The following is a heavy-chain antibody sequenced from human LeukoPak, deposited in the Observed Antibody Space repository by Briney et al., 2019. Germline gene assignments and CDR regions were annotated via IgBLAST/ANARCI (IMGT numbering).Heavy chain of an antibody. Sequence: GESLKISCKGSGYSFTSYWIVWVRQMPGKGLEWMGIIYPGDSDIRYSPSFQGQVTISADKSISTAYLQWSSLKASDSAMYYCARRYYYGSGSLYGMDVWGQGTTVTVSS. V-gene: IGHV5-51*01. CDR2: IYPGDSDI. CDR1: GYSFTSYW. D-gene: IGHD3-10*01. J-gene: IGHJ6*02. CDR3: ARRYYYGSGSLYGMDV.